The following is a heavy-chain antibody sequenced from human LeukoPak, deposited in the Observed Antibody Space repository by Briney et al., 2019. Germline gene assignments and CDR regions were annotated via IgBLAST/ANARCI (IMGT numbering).Heavy chain of an antibody. CDR3: ATVDCSGGSCYEDY. Sequence: GASVKVSCKXSGYTLTELSMHWVQQAPGKGLERMGGFDPEDGETIYAQKFQGRVTMTEDTSTDTAYMELSSLRSEDTAVYYCATVDCSGGSCYEDYWGQGTLVTVSS. CDR2: FDPEDGET. D-gene: IGHD2-15*01. CDR1: GYTLTELS. V-gene: IGHV1-24*01. J-gene: IGHJ4*02.